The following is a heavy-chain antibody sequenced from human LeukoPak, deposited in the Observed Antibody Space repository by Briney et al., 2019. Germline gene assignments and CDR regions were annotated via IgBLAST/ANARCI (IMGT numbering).Heavy chain of an antibody. J-gene: IGHJ4*02. CDR1: GFTFSSYA. CDR3: AREGGHYYDSSGYLVY. D-gene: IGHD3-22*01. Sequence: PGGSLRLSCAASGFTFSSYAMHWVRQAPGKGLEYVSAISSNGGSTYYADSVKGRFTISRDNSKNTLYLQMGSLRAEDMAVYYCAREGGHYYDSSGYLVYWGQGTLVTVSS. V-gene: IGHV3-64*02. CDR2: ISSNGGST.